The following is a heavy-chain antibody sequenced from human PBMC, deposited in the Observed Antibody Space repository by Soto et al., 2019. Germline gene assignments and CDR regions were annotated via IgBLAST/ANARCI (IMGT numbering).Heavy chain of an antibody. V-gene: IGHV3-30-3*01. CDR1: GFTFSTHD. Sequence: QVQLVESGGGVVQPGRSLRLSCAASGFTFSTHDMHWVRQAPGKGLEWVAVISYDGSNKYYADSVKGRFTISRDNSKNTLYLQVDILSGEDTAVYYCASRQSGSYSSPTGLWGQGTLVTVSS. CDR2: ISYDGSNK. CDR3: ASRQSGSYSSPTGL. D-gene: IGHD1-26*01. J-gene: IGHJ4*02.